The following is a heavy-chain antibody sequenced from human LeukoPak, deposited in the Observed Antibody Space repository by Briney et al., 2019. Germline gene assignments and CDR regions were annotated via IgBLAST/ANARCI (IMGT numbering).Heavy chain of an antibody. CDR2: IIPIFGIA. D-gene: IGHD3-3*01. V-gene: IGHV1-69*04. CDR3: ARDLPTGKLRFLEWLARFDP. CDR1: GGTFSSYA. J-gene: IGHJ5*02. Sequence: ASVKVSCKASGGTFSSYAISWVRQAPGQGLEWMGRIIPIFGIANYAQKFQGRVTITADKSTSTAYMELGSLRSEDTAVYYCARDLPTGKLRFLEWLARFDPWGQGTLVTVSS.